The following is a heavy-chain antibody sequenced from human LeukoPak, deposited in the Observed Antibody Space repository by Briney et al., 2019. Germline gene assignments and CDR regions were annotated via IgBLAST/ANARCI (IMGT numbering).Heavy chain of an antibody. CDR2: IIPILGIA. Sequence: GASVKASCKASGGTFSSYAISWVRQAPGQGLEWMGRIIPILGIANYAQKFQGRVTITADKSTSTAYMELSSLRSEDTAVYYCASSKPAAISLYYYYYYMDVWGEGTTVTVSS. CDR3: ASSKPAAISLYYYYYYMDV. V-gene: IGHV1-69*04. J-gene: IGHJ6*03. CDR1: GGTFSSYA. D-gene: IGHD2-2*02.